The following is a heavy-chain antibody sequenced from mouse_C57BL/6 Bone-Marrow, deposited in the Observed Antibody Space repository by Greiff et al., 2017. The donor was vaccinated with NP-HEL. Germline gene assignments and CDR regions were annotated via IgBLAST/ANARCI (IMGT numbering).Heavy chain of an antibody. CDR2: IWSGGST. J-gene: IGHJ4*01. CDR1: GFSLTSYG. D-gene: IGHD1-1*02. Sequence: QVQLQQSGPGLVQPSQSLSITCTVSGFSLTSYGVHWVRQCPGKGLEWLGVIWSGGSTDSNAAFISCLSISKDNSKSQVFFKMNSLQADDTAIYYCARKGWFPYYYAMDDRGQGTSVTVSS. CDR3: ARKGWFPYYYAMDD. V-gene: IGHV2-2*01.